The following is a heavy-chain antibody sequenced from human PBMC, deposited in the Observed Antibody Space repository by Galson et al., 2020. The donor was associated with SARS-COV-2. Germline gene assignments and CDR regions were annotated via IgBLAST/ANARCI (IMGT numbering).Heavy chain of an antibody. D-gene: IGHD3-16*01. CDR3: ARGTRGSYYYGMDG. CDR2: ISYDGSNK. CDR1: GFTFSSYA. J-gene: IGHJ6*02. V-gene: IGHV3-30-3*01. Sequence: GGSLRLSCAASGFTFSSYAMHWVRQAPGKGLEWVAVISYDGSNKYYADSVKGRFTISRDNSKNTLYLQMNSLRAEDTAVYYCARGTRGSYYYGMDGWGQGTTVTVSS.